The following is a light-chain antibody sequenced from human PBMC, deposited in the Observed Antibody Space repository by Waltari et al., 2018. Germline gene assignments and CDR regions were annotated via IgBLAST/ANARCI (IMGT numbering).Light chain of an antibody. Sequence: QSALTQPASVSGSPGQSVTIPCPGASSDIGRYDIFSWYQQHPGNAPKLIICDVSKRPSGVSDRFSGSKSGDTASLTISGLQFEDEADYYCCSYAGNYIWVFGGGTRLTVL. V-gene: IGLV2-23*02. CDR3: CSYAGNYIWV. J-gene: IGLJ3*02. CDR2: DVS. CDR1: SSDIGRYDI.